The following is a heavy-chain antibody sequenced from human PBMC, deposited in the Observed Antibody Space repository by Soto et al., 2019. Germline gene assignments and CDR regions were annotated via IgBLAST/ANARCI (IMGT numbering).Heavy chain of an antibody. J-gene: IGHJ4*02. CDR3: ARDWAKHDDFALVFDY. CDR1: GYTFTSYG. CDR2: ISAYNGNT. D-gene: IGHD3-3*01. V-gene: IGHV1-18*01. Sequence: QVQLVQSGAEVKKPGASVKVSCKASGYTFTSYGISWVRQAPGQGLEWMGWISAYNGNTNYAQKLQGRVTMTTDTSTSTASMELRSLRSDDTAVYYCARDWAKHDDFALVFDYWGQGTLVTVSS.